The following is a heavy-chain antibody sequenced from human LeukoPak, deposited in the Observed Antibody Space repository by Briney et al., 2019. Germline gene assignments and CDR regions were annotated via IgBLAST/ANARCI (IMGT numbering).Heavy chain of an antibody. CDR3: AKDGGYSYGSDYYYYGMDV. CDR1: GFTFSTYD. CDR2: ISYDGSNK. J-gene: IGHJ6*02. V-gene: IGHV3-30*18. D-gene: IGHD5-18*01. Sequence: GGSLRLSCAASGFTFSTYDMHWVRQAPGKGLEWVAVISYDGSNKYYADSVKGRFTISRDNSKNTLYLQMNSLRAEDTAVYYCAKDGGYSYGSDYYYYGMDVWGQGTTVTVSS.